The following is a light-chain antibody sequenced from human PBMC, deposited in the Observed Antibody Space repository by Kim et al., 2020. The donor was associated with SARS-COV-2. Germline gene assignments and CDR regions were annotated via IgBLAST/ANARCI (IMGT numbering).Light chain of an antibody. J-gene: IGLJ2*01. CDR2: DVS. V-gene: IGLV2-14*03. CDR3: SSYTSSSTLV. Sequence: SSLPPPSSVSGSPGQSITISCTGTSSDVGGYNYVSWYQQHPGKAPKLMIYDVSNRPSGVSNRFSGSKSGNTASLTISGLQAEDEADYYCSSYTSSSTLVFGGGTQLTVL. CDR1: SSDVGGYNY.